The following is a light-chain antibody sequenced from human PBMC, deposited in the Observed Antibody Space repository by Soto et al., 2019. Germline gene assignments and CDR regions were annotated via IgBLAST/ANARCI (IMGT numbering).Light chain of an antibody. CDR2: EVN. CDR1: SSDIGRTNF. CDR3: SSYTSTTTV. J-gene: IGLJ2*01. V-gene: IGLV2-14*01. Sequence: QAVVTQPASVSGSPGQSITISCSGTSSDIGRTNFVSWYQQHPGKAPKLLIYEVNNRPSGVSHRFSGSKSGNTASLTISGHQPEDDSDYYCSSYTSTTTVFGGGTKLTVL.